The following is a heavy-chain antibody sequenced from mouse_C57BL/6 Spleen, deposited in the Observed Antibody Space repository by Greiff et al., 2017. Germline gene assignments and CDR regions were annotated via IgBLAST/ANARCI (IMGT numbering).Heavy chain of an antibody. J-gene: IGHJ2*01. Sequence: EVQLQQSGTVLARPGASVKMSCKTSGYTFTSYRMHWVKQRPGQGLEWIGAIYPGNSDTSYNQKFKGKAKLTAVTSASTAYMELSSLTNEDSAVYYCTRRDYYGSSYDYFDYWGQGTTLTVSS. V-gene: IGHV1-5*01. CDR1: GYTFTSYR. CDR3: TRRDYYGSSYDYFDY. D-gene: IGHD1-1*01. CDR2: IYPGNSDT.